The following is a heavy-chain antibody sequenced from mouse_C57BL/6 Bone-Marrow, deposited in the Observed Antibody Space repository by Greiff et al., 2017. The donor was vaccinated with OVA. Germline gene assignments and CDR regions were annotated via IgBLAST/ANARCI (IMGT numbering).Heavy chain of an antibody. CDR3: ARGWLPYAMDY. CDR2: SRNKANDYTT. CDR1: GFTFSDFY. V-gene: IGHV7-1*01. J-gene: IGHJ4*01. Sequence: EVMLVESGGGLVQSGRSLRLSCATSGFTFSDFYMEWVRQAPGKGLEWIAASRNKANDYTTEYSASVKGRFIVSRDTSQSILYLQMNALRAEDTAIYYCARGWLPYAMDYWGQVTSVTVSS. D-gene: IGHD2-2*01.